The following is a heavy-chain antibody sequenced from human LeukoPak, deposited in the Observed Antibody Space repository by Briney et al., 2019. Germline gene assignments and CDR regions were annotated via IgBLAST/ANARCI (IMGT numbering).Heavy chain of an antibody. D-gene: IGHD3-22*01. J-gene: IGHJ3*02. CDR2: MNPNSGNT. CDR1: GYTFTSYD. V-gene: IGHV1-8*01. Sequence: GASVKVSCKASGYTFTSYDINWVRQATGQGLEWMGWMNPNSGNTGYAQKFQGRVTMTRNTSISTAYMELSSLRSEDAAVYYCARESYYYDSSAPPTGAFDIWGQGTMVTVSS. CDR3: ARESYYYDSSAPPTGAFDI.